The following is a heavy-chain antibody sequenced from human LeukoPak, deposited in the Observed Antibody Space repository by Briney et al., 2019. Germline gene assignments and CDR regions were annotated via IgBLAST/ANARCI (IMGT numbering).Heavy chain of an antibody. CDR3: ARAGWFGRAGFDP. Sequence: PSETLSLTCAVYGGSFSGYYWSWIRQPPGKGLEWIGEINHSGSTNYNPSLKSRVTISVDTSKNQFSLKLSSVTAADTAVYYCARAGWFGRAGFDPWGQGTLVTVSS. CDR1: GGSFSGYY. CDR2: INHSGST. J-gene: IGHJ5*02. D-gene: IGHD3-10*01. V-gene: IGHV4-34*01.